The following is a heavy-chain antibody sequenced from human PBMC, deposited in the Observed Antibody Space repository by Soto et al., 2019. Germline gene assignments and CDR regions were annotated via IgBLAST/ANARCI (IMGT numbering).Heavy chain of an antibody. CDR1: GAALNSGNYY. V-gene: IGHV4-31*03. Sequence: SETLSLTCSVSGAALNSGNYYWSWIRQVPGKGLEWIGHIYVTGAVDYNPSLGDRITISQDTSERQFFLNLRLVTAADTAVYYCARLRIATNNYKWFDPWGQGTLVTVSS. J-gene: IGHJ5*02. D-gene: IGHD2-21*01. CDR3: ARLRIATNNYKWFDP. CDR2: IYVTGAV.